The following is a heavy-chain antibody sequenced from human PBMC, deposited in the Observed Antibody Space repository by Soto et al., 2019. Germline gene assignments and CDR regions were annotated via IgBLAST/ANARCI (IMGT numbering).Heavy chain of an antibody. D-gene: IGHD6-19*01. V-gene: IGHV3-23*01. Sequence: EVQLLESGGGLVQPGGSLRLSCAASGFTFSTYAMNWVRQAPGKGLEWVSGISGSGDSTYYADSVKGRFTVSRDNSKNTLYLKMNSLRAEDTAVFYCAKEGSSGWSLDYWGQGTLVTVSS. CDR2: ISGSGDST. CDR1: GFTFSTYA. J-gene: IGHJ4*02. CDR3: AKEGSSGWSLDY.